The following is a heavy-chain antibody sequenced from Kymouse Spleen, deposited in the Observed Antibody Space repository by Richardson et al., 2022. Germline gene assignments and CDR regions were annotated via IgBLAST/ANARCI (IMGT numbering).Heavy chain of an antibody. V-gene: IGHV3-33*01. CDR2: IWYDGSNK. CDR3: AREGNWNYDYYYYGMDV. J-gene: IGHJ6*02. D-gene: IGHD1-7*01. Sequence: QVQLVESGGGVVQPGRSLRLSCAASGFTFSSYGMHWVRQAPGKGLEWVAVIWYDGSNKYYADSVKGRFTISRDNSKNTLYLQMNSLRAEDTAVYYCAREGNWNYDYYYYGMDVWGQGTTVTVSS. CDR1: GFTFSSYG.